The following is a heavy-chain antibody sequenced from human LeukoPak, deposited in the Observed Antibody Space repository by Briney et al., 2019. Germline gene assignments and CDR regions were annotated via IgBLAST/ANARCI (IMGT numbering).Heavy chain of an antibody. CDR2: ISGSGTT. Sequence: GGSLRLSCAASGFTLSNYAMSWVRQAAGKGLEWVSAISGSGTTYYADFVRGRFIISTDNSKNTLYLQMSSLRAEDTAVYYCAKSKEDCCGSFDPWGQGTLVTVSS. CDR3: AKSKEDCCGSFDP. J-gene: IGHJ5*02. CDR1: GFTLSNYA. D-gene: IGHD2-15*01. V-gene: IGHV3-23*01.